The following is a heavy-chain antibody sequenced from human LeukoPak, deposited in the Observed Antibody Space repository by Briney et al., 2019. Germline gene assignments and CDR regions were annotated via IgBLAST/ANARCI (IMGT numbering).Heavy chain of an antibody. J-gene: IGHJ3*02. Sequence: SETLSLTCTVSGGSISSYYWSWIRQPPGKGLEWIGYIYYSGSTNYNPSLKSRVTISVDTSKNQFSLKLSSATAADTAVYYCARQFMLRAFDIWGQGTMVTVSS. CDR3: ARQFMLRAFDI. V-gene: IGHV4-59*01. CDR1: GGSISSYY. D-gene: IGHD3-10*02. CDR2: IYYSGST.